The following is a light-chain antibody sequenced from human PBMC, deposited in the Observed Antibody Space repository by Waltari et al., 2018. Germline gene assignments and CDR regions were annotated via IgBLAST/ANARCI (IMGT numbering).Light chain of an antibody. CDR2: DNI. J-gene: IGLJ3*02. Sequence: QSVLTQSPSVSGAPGQRLTISCTGTSSNIGAGYNVHWYQHLPGAAPKLLIFDNINRPSVVPDRFSGSKSGASASLAITALQAEDEALYYCQSYDSNLNGHHWLFGGGTKLTVL. CDR3: QSYDSNLNGHHWL. V-gene: IGLV1-40*01. CDR1: SSNIGAGYN.